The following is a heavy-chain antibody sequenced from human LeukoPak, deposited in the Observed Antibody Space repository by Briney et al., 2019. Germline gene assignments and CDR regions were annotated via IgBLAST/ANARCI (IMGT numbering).Heavy chain of an antibody. Sequence: GGSLRLSCAATGFTFNTYALGWVRQAPGKGRDWVSAIDKAGATYFADDVKGRFTISRDNSKNTVYLQMNSLRAEDTAVYYCTRSSGWWCFEYWGQGTPVTVSS. J-gene: IGHJ4*02. CDR3: TRSSGWWCFEY. D-gene: IGHD2-8*02. CDR1: GFTFNTYA. CDR2: IDKAGAT. V-gene: IGHV3-23*01.